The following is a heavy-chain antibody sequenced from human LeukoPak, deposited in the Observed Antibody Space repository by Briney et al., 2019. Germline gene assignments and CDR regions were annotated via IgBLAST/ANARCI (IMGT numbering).Heavy chain of an antibody. CDR1: GFTFSSYS. Sequence: GGSLRLSCAASGFTFSSYSMNWVRQAPGKGLEWVSSISSSSSYIYYADSVKGRFTISRDNAKNSLYLQMNSLRAEDTAVYYCAREEMEDHYDFWSGYWELFDYWGQGTLVTVSS. D-gene: IGHD3-3*01. J-gene: IGHJ4*02. CDR2: ISSSSSYI. CDR3: AREEMEDHYDFWSGYWELFDY. V-gene: IGHV3-21*01.